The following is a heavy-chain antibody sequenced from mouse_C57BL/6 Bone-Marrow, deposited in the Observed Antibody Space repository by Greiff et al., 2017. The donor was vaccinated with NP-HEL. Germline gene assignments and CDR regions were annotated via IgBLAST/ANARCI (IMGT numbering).Heavy chain of an antibody. J-gene: IGHJ4*01. Sequence: EVKLVESGGGLVQPGGSLKLSCAASGFTFSDYYMYWVRQTPEKRLEWVAYISNGGGSTYYPDTVKGRFTISRDNAKNTLYLHMSRLKSEDTAMYYCARQDSSGYPHYYAMDYWGQGTSVTVSS. CDR2: ISNGGGST. V-gene: IGHV5-12*01. CDR1: GFTFSDYY. D-gene: IGHD3-2*02. CDR3: ARQDSSGYPHYYAMDY.